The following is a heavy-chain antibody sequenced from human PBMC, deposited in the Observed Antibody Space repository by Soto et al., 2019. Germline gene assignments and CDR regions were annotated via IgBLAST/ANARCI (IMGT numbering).Heavy chain of an antibody. CDR2: ISPAGTNQ. CDR1: GFIFSDYA. Sequence: GGSLRLSCVASGFIFSDYAMHWARQAPGKGLEWVALISPAGTNQYYADSAKGRFTISRDNSKNTLYLQMNSLRPEDTGLYYCARDSSSPYVWGSYRLPTNDYWGQGTLVTVSS. V-gene: IGHV3-30-3*01. D-gene: IGHD3-16*02. J-gene: IGHJ4*02. CDR3: ARDSSSPYVWGSYRLPTNDY.